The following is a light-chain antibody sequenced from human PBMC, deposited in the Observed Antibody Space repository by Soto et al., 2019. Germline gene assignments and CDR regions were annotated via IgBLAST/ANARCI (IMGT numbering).Light chain of an antibody. V-gene: IGKV2-30*02. CDR1: QSLVHSDGIAY. CDR2: KVS. Sequence: DAVMTQSPLSLLVTLGQPASISCRSNQSLVHSDGIAYFSWFQQRPGRSPRRLIYKVSNPDSGVPARFSGSGSGTDFALKISRVEAEDVGVYYCMQGTHWPITFGQGTRLGL. J-gene: IGKJ5*01. CDR3: MQGTHWPIT.